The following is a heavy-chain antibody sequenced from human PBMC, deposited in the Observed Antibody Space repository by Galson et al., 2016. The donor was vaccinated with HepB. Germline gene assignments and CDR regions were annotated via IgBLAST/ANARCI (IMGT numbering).Heavy chain of an antibody. D-gene: IGHD3-16*02. Sequence: LRLSCAASGFSFSNYWMSWVRQAPGKGLEWVANINVEGSEKYYVDSVKGRFTISRDNAKNPLYLQMNSLRAEDTAVYYCARGMGVVLRVIADLFDYWGQGTLVTVSS. J-gene: IGHJ4*02. CDR3: ARGMGVVLRVIADLFDY. CDR2: INVEGSEK. CDR1: GFSFSNYW. V-gene: IGHV3-7*03.